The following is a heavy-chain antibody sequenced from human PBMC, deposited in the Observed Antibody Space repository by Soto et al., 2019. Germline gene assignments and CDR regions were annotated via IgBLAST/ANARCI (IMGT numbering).Heavy chain of an antibody. CDR3: AKDKGVFNWATSYFDY. D-gene: IGHD1-1*01. Sequence: AGGSLRLFCAASGFTFSNYAMHWVRQAPGKGLEWVALTSYDGNNEYYTDSVKGRFTISRDNSKNTLFLQMNSPRPEDTAVYYCAKDKGVFNWATSYFDYWGQGALVTVSS. V-gene: IGHV3-30*18. J-gene: IGHJ4*02. CDR2: TSYDGNNE. CDR1: GFTFSNYA.